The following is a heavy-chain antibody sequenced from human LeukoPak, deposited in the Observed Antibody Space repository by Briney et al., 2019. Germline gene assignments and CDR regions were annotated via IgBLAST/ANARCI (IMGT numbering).Heavy chain of an antibody. CDR3: IWWTNY. Sequence: GGSLRLSCAASGFTFSSYAMSWVRQAPGTGLEWVSAISGSGGSTYYADSVKGRFTIPRDNSNNTLYLQMTSVSAEDTAVYYGIWWTNYWGQGTLVTVSS. CDR2: ISGSGGST. CDR1: GFTFSSYA. V-gene: IGHV3-23*01. D-gene: IGHD4/OR15-4a*01. J-gene: IGHJ4*02.